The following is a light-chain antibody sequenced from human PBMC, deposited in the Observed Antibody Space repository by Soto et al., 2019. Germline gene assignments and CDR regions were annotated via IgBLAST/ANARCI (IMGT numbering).Light chain of an antibody. CDR1: QNVLYDSNKKNY. CDR2: WAS. J-gene: IGKJ2*01. CDR3: QQYYDTVMYT. Sequence: DIVMTQSPDSLAVSLGEGATINCKSSQNVLYDSNKKNYLAWYQQKAGQPPKLLIYWASTRASGVPDRFSGSGSGTDFTLTINSLQAEDVAVYHCQQYYDTVMYTFGQGTKLEIK. V-gene: IGKV4-1*01.